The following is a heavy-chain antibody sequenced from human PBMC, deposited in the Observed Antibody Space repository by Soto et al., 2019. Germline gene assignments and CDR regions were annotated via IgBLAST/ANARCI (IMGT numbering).Heavy chain of an antibody. V-gene: IGHV3-53*01. Sequence: EVQLVESGGGLIQPGGSLRLSCAASGFTVSSNYMSWVRQAPGKGLEWVSGIYSGGSTYYADSVKGRFTISRDNSKNTLYLQMNSLRAEDTAVYYCARLSVSYDFWSGYYPPGWFDPWGQGTLVTVSS. CDR1: GFTVSSNY. D-gene: IGHD3-3*01. CDR3: ARLSVSYDFWSGYYPPGWFDP. J-gene: IGHJ5*02. CDR2: IYSGGST.